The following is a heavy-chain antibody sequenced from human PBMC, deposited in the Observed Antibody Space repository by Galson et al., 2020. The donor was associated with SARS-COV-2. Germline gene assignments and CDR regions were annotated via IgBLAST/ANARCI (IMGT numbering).Heavy chain of an antibody. CDR3: ARDHSNSGSYPDY. Sequence: ASVKVSCKASGYTFTGYYMHWVRQAPGQGLEWMGWINPNSGGTNYAQKFQGWVTMTRDTSISTAYMELSRLRSDDTAVYYCARDHSNSGSYPDYWGQGTLVTVSS. CDR1: GYTFTGYY. D-gene: IGHD1-26*01. J-gene: IGHJ4*02. V-gene: IGHV1-2*04. CDR2: INPNSGGT.